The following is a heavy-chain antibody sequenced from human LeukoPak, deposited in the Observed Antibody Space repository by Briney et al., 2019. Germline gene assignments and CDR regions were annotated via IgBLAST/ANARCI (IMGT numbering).Heavy chain of an antibody. CDR3: ARGLMTYYYDSSGPEEFDY. V-gene: IGHV1-3*01. D-gene: IGHD3-22*01. CDR1: GYTFTSYG. Sequence: RASVKVSCKASGYTFTSYGISWVRQAPGQRLEWMGWINAGNGNTKYSQKFQGRVTITRDTSASTAYMELSSLRSEDTAVYYCARGLMTYYYDSSGPEEFDYWGQGTLVTVSS. CDR2: INAGNGNT. J-gene: IGHJ4*02.